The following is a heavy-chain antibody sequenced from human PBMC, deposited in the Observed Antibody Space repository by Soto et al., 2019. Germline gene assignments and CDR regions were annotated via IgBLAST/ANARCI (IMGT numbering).Heavy chain of an antibody. D-gene: IGHD3-22*01. V-gene: IGHV1-45*02. CDR2: ITPFNGNT. J-gene: IGHJ3*02. Sequence: SVKVSCKASGYTFTYRYLHWVRQAPGQALEWMGWITPFNGNTNYAQKFQDRVTITRDRSMSTAYMELSSLRSEDTAMYYCASPRYYYDSSGYYNQAFDIWGQGTMVTVSS. CDR3: ASPRYYYDSSGYYNQAFDI. CDR1: GYTFTYRY.